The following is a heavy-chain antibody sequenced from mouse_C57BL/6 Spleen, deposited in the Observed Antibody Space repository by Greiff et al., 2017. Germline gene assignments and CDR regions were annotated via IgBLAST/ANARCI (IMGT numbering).Heavy chain of an antibody. J-gene: IGHJ3*01. D-gene: IGHD2-5*01. V-gene: IGHV5-4*03. Sequence: EVMLVESGGGLVKPGGSLKLSCAASGFTFSSYAMSWVRQTPEKRLEWVATISDGGSYTYYPDNVKGRFTISRDNAKNNLYLQMSHLKSEDTAMYYCARGGSNYVDWFAYWGQGTLVTVSA. CDR3: ARGGSNYVDWFAY. CDR2: ISDGGSYT. CDR1: GFTFSSYA.